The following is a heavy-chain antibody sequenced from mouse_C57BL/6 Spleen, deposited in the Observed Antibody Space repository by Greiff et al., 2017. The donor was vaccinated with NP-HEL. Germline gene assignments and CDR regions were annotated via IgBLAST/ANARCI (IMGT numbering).Heavy chain of an antibody. CDR2: ISDGGSYT. CDR1: GFTFSSYA. V-gene: IGHV5-4*01. CDR3: ARDHSLDY. Sequence: EVQVVESGGGLVKPGGSLKLSCAASGFTFSSYAMSWVRQTPEKRLEWVATISDGGSYTYYPDNVKGRFTISRDNAKNNLYLQMSHLKSEDTAMYYCARDHSLDYWGQGTTLTVSS. D-gene: IGHD6-1*01. J-gene: IGHJ2*01.